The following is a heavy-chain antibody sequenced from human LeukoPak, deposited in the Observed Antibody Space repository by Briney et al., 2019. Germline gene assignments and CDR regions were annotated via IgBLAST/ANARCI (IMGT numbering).Heavy chain of an antibody. V-gene: IGHV3-21*01. J-gene: IGHJ6*04. CDR1: GFTFSSYS. D-gene: IGHD6-6*01. Sequence: GGSLRLSCAASGFTFSSYSMNWVRQAPGKGLEWVSSISSSSYIYYADSVKGRFTISRDNAKNSLYLQMNSLRAEDTAVYYCARGSSSVDPCMDVWGKGTTVTVSS. CDR2: ISSSSYI. CDR3: ARGSSSVDPCMDV.